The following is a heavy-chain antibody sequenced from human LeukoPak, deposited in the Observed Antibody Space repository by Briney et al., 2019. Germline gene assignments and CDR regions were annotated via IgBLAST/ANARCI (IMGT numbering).Heavy chain of an antibody. J-gene: IGHJ6*04. CDR1: GGTFSSYA. V-gene: IGHV1-69*13. CDR2: IIPIFGTA. D-gene: IGHD3-10*01. CDR3: ARKDPSDSGSYDDYYYGMDV. Sequence: ASVKVSCKASGGTFSSYAISWVRQTPGQGLEWMGGIIPIFGTANYAQKFQGRVTITADESTSTAYMELSSPRSEDTAVYYCARKDPSDSGSYDDYYYGMDVWGKGTTVTVSS.